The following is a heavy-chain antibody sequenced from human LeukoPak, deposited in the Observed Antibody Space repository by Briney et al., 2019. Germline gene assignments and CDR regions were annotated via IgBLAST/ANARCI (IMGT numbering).Heavy chain of an antibody. J-gene: IGHJ4*02. D-gene: IGHD2-21*02. V-gene: IGHV1-46*01. CDR1: GYTFTSYY. CDR2: INPSGGST. CDR3: ARGPLSGGGDSRHYFDY. Sequence: ASVKVSCKASGYTFTSYYMHWARQAPGQGLEWMGIINPSGGSTSYAQKFQGRVTMTRDTSTSTVYMELSSLRSEDTAVYYCARGPLSGGGDSRHYFDYWGQGTLVTVSS.